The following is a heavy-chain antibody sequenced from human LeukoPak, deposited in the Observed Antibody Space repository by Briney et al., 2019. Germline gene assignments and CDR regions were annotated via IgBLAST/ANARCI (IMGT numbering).Heavy chain of an antibody. CDR1: GYTLTSYG. CDR2: ISAYNGNT. V-gene: IGHV1-18*01. Sequence: ASVKVSCKASGYTLTSYGISRVRQAPGQGLEWMGWISAYNGNTNYAQKLQGRVTITTDTSTSTAYMELRSLRSDDTAVYYCARGAYYYDSSGYHNWFDPWGQGTLVTVSS. D-gene: IGHD3-22*01. J-gene: IGHJ5*02. CDR3: ARGAYYYDSSGYHNWFDP.